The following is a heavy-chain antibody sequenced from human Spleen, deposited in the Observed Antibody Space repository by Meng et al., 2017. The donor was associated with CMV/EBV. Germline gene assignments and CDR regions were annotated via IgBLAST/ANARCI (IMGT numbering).Heavy chain of an antibody. J-gene: IGHJ6*02. CDR1: GFTFTGYW. D-gene: IGHD6-13*01. V-gene: IGHV3-7*04. Sequence: GESLKISCAASGFTFTGYWMHWVRQTTGKGLEWVANINQDGSQKNYVDSVKGRFTISRDNAKNSLFLQMNSLRAEDTAVYYCARVAAAGRGMDVWGQGTTVTVSS. CDR3: ARVAAAGRGMDV. CDR2: INQDGSQK.